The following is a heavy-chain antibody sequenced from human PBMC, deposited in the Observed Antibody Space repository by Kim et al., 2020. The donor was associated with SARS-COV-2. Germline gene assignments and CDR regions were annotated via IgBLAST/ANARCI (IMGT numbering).Heavy chain of an antibody. J-gene: IGHJ4*02. CDR3: AKPYSSRWYFDY. Sequence: TYNADSVKGRFTVTRDHSKTTLYRQMNSLRAEDTAVYYCAKPYSSRWYFDYWGQGTLVTVSS. CDR2: T. V-gene: IGHV3-23*01. D-gene: IGHD6-13*01.